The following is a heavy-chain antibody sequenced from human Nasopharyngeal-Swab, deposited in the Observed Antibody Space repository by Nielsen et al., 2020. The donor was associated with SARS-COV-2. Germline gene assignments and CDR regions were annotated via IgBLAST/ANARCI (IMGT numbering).Heavy chain of an antibody. CDR2: MNPNSGNT. CDR1: GYTFTSYD. D-gene: IGHD3-3*01. V-gene: IGHV1-8*01. CDR3: ARGPTYYDFWSGYYRGGMDV. Sequence: ASVKVSCKASGYTFTSYDINWVRQATGQGLEWMGWMNPNSGNTGYAQKFQGRVTMTRNTSISTAYMELSSLRSEDTAVYYCARGPTYYDFWSGYYRGGMDVWGQGTMVTVSS. J-gene: IGHJ6*02.